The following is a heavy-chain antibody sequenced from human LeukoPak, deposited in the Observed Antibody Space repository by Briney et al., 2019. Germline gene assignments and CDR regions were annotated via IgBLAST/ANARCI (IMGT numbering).Heavy chain of an antibody. CDR1: GGSISSSSYY. V-gene: IGHV4-39*01. CDR3: AGDDYSNLNFFDY. J-gene: IGHJ4*02. Sequence: SETLSLTCTVSGGSISSSSYYWGWIRQPPGKGLEWIGSIYYSGSTYYNPSLKSRVTISVDTSKNQFSLKLSSVTAADTAVYYCAGDDYSNLNFFDYWGQGTLVTVSS. CDR2: IYYSGST. D-gene: IGHD4-11*01.